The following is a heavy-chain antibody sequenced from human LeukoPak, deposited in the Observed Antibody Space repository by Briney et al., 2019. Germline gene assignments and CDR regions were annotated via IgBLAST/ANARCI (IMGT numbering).Heavy chain of an antibody. D-gene: IGHD3-16*02. Sequence: SETLSPTCTVSGGSISSYYWSWIRQPPGKGLEWIGYIYTSGSTNYNPSLKSRVTISVDTSKNQFSLKLSSVTAADTAEYYCARDQYDSVWGSHRPYFDYWGQGTLVTVSS. J-gene: IGHJ4*02. V-gene: IGHV4-4*09. CDR3: ARDQYDSVWGSHRPYFDY. CDR2: IYTSGST. CDR1: GGSISSYY.